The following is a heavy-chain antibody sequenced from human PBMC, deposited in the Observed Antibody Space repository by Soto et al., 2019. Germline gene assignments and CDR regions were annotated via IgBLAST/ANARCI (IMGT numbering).Heavy chain of an antibody. CDR3: ARVGPYCGGDCYSPPP. Sequence: PSETLSLTCAVYGGSFSGYYWSWIRQPPGKGLEWIGEINHSGSTNYNPSLKSRVTISVDASENHFSLKLSSVTAADTAVYYCARVGPYCGGDCYSPPPWGQGTLVTVSS. J-gene: IGHJ5*02. CDR1: GGSFSGYY. CDR2: INHSGST. D-gene: IGHD2-21*02. V-gene: IGHV4-34*01.